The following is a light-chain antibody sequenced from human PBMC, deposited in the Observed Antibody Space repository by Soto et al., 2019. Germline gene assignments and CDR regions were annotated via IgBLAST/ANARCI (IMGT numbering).Light chain of an antibody. CDR1: QSVSSSY. Sequence: EIVLTQSPGTLSLSPGERATLSCRASQSVSSSYLAWYQQKPGQAPRPLIYGASSRAIGIPDRFSGSGSWTSFTLTISRLEPEHFDVYYCQRYGRSPWTCGLGTKVQSK. V-gene: IGKV3-20*01. J-gene: IGKJ1*01. CDR2: GAS. CDR3: QRYGRSPWT.